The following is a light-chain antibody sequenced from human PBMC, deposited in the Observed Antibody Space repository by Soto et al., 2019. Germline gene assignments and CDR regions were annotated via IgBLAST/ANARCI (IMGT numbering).Light chain of an antibody. J-gene: IGKJ2*01. V-gene: IGKV1-5*01. CDR2: DAS. Sequence: DVQMTQSPSTLSASVGDSVTITCRASQAIFSWLAWYQQKPGKAPKLLIHDASILESGVPSRFSGSGSGTEFTLTINSLQPDDFATYYCQQYESYSRLTLGQGTKLDIK. CDR1: QAIFSW. CDR3: QQYESYSRLT.